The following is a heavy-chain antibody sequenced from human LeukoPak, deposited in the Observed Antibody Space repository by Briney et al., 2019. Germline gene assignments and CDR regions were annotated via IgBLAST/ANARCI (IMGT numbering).Heavy chain of an antibody. CDR1: GGSISSYY. Sequence: SETLSLTCTVSGGSISSYYWSWIRQPPGKGLEWIGEINHSGSTNYNPSLKSRVTISVDTSKNQFSLKLSSVTAADTAVYYCASSIQWLVPIDYWGQGTLVTVSS. J-gene: IGHJ4*02. CDR2: INHSGST. V-gene: IGHV4-34*01. D-gene: IGHD6-19*01. CDR3: ASSIQWLVPIDY.